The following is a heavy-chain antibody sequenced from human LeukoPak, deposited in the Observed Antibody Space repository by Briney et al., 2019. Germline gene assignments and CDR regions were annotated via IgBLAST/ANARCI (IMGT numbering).Heavy chain of an antibody. CDR1: GFTFSSYE. Sequence: PGGSLRLSCAASGFTFSSYEMNWVRQAPGKGLEWVSSISSSSSYIYYADSVKGRFTISRDNAKNSLYLQMNSLRAEDTAVYYCARLRGTYYYYYMDVWGKGTTVTVSS. CDR3: ARLRGTYYYYYMDV. V-gene: IGHV3-21*01. D-gene: IGHD3-16*01. CDR2: ISSSSSYI. J-gene: IGHJ6*03.